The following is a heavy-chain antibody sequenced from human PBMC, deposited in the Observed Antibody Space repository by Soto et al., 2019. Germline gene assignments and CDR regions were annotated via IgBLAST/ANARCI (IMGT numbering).Heavy chain of an antibody. CDR3: TAGKLYPSLDFDY. D-gene: IGHD2-8*01. J-gene: IGHJ4*02. CDR2: IDYDGVNK. Sequence: GGSLRLSCAVSGFTVSTNYMGWVRQAPGKGLEWVSTIDYDGVNKHYADSVKGRFTISRDDSKSIAYLQMNSLKTEDTAVYYCTAGKLYPSLDFDYWGQGTLVTVSS. V-gene: IGHV3-53*01. CDR1: GFTVSTNY.